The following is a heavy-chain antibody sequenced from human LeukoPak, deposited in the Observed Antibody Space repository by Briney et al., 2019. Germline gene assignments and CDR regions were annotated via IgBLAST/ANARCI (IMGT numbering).Heavy chain of an antibody. CDR2: INDNGAKT. V-gene: IGHV3-23*01. J-gene: IGHJ4*02. CDR3: AKGHGVVTFNELFS. CDR1: GASVSSGGYL. Sequence: ETLSLTCTVSGASVSSGGYLWTWIRQPPGKGLEWVSGINDNGAKTFYADSVKGRLTISRDNSRSTLYLQMNNLRADDTAVYYCAKGHGVVTFNELFSWGQGTLVTVSS. D-gene: IGHD2-21*02.